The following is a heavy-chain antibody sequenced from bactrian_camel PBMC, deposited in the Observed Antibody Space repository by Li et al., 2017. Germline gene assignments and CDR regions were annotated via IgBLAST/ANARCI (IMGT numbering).Heavy chain of an antibody. CDR2: INWLSHT. J-gene: IGHJ4*01. D-gene: IGHD5*01. Sequence: VQLVESGGGSVQAGGSLRLSCTTSGLIFPGNTMSWFRQIPEKQREVVASINWLSHTVYTDSVKGRFTISRDNAKSTVDLEMSNLKPEDTAKYYCAADGPVGCDRDLRPATFGAHGPGTQVTVS. V-gene: IGHV3S53*01. CDR1: GLIFPGNT.